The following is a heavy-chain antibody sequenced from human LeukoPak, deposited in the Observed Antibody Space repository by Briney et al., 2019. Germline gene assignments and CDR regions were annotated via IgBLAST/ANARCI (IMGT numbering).Heavy chain of an antibody. CDR2: IYYSGST. Sequence: SQTLSLTCTVSGGSISSDDYSWSWIRQPAGKGLEWIGYIYYSGSTYYNPSLKSRIPISVDTSKNEFSLKLPSVTAADTAVYYCASANYYGFNYFDYWGQGALVTVSS. CDR1: GGSISSDDYS. J-gene: IGHJ4*02. D-gene: IGHD3-10*01. CDR3: ASANYYGFNYFDY. V-gene: IGHV4-30-4*01.